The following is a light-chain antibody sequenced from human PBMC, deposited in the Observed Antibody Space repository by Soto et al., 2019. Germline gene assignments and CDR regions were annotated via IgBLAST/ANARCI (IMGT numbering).Light chain of an antibody. V-gene: IGLV1-44*01. CDR2: NNN. CDR3: ASWHDSLKEI. Sequence: QSVLTQPPSASGTPGQRVTISCSGRTSNIGDNTINWYQQLPGTAPRLLIYNNNQRPSGVPDRFSGSKSGTSASLAIDGLQFEDEADYYCASWHDSLKEIFGGGTKVTVL. J-gene: IGLJ2*01. CDR1: TSNIGDNT.